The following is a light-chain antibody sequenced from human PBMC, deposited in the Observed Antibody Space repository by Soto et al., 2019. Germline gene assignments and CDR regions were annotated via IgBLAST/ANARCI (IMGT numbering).Light chain of an antibody. Sequence: QSALTQPASVSGSPGQSITISCTGTSSDVGGYNYVSWFQQHPGRAPKLMIYDVNNRPSGVSNRFSGSKSGTTASLMISGLQAEDEAESFCSSYAGTNTLVVFGGGTKLTVL. CDR2: DVN. V-gene: IGLV2-14*01. J-gene: IGLJ2*01. CDR1: SSDVGGYNY. CDR3: SSYAGTNTLVV.